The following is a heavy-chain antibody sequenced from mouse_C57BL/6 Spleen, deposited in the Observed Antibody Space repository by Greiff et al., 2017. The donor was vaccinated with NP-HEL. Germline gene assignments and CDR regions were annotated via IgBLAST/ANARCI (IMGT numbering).Heavy chain of an antibody. D-gene: IGHD2-4*01. J-gene: IGHJ2*01. CDR1: GYTFTSYW. CDR2: IHPNSGST. Sequence: QVHVKQSGAELVKPGASVKLSCKASGYTFTSYWMHWVKQRPGQGLEWIGMIHPNSGSTNYNEKFKSKATLTVDKSSSTAYMQLSSLTSEDSAVYYCARSATITRYFDYWGQGTTLTVSS. CDR3: ARSATITRYFDY. V-gene: IGHV1-64*01.